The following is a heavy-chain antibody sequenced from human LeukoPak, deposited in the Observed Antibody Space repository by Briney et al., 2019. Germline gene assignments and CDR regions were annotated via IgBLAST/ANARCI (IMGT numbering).Heavy chain of an antibody. CDR1: GYTFTGYY. V-gene: IGHV1-2*02. D-gene: IGHD3-22*01. CDR3: ARDRYDSSGYYYLFDY. Sequence: ASVKVSCKASGYTFTGYYMHWVRQAPGQGLEWMGWINPNSGGTNYAQKFQGRVTMTRDTSISTAYMELSRLRSDDTAVYYCARDRYDSSGYYYLFDYWGQGTLVTVSS. J-gene: IGHJ4*02. CDR2: INPNSGGT.